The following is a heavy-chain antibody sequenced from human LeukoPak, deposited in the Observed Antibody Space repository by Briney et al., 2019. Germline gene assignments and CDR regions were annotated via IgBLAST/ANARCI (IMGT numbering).Heavy chain of an antibody. Sequence: PSETLSLTCTVSGGSIGSYYWSWIRQPAGKGLEWIGRIYTSGSTNYNPSLKSRVTMSVDTSKNQFSLKPSSVTAADTAVYYCARDGVTMVRGVIRAHNWFDPWGQGTLVTVSS. V-gene: IGHV4-4*07. D-gene: IGHD3-10*01. CDR3: ARDGVTMVRGVIRAHNWFDP. J-gene: IGHJ5*02. CDR1: GGSIGSYY. CDR2: IYTSGST.